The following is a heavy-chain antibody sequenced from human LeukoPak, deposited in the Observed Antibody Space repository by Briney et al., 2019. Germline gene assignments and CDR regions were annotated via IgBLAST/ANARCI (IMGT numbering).Heavy chain of an antibody. CDR1: TGFISNYY. Sequence: SETLSLTCTVSTGFISNYYWSWIRQPAGKGLEWIGRIHTSGSTNYNPSLQSRVTMSVDTSKNQFSLKVSSVTAADTAVYYCARGSIAAVGTRWFDPWGQGTMVTVSS. CDR3: ARGSIAAVGTRWFDP. CDR2: IHTSGST. D-gene: IGHD6-13*01. J-gene: IGHJ5*02. V-gene: IGHV4-4*07.